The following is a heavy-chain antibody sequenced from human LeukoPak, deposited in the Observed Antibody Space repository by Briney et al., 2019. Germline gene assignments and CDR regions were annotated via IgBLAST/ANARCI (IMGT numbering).Heavy chain of an antibody. D-gene: IGHD5-24*01. CDR2: INQDGSEK. CDR3: ARQEMATLTSY. V-gene: IGHV3-7*01. J-gene: IGHJ4*02. CDR1: GFTFSRYW. Sequence: GGSLRLSCAASGFTFSRYWMSWVRQAPEKGLEWVASINQDGSEKSYVDSVKGRFTISRDNTKNSLYLQMNSLRAEDTAVYYCARQEMATLTSYWGQGTLVTVSS.